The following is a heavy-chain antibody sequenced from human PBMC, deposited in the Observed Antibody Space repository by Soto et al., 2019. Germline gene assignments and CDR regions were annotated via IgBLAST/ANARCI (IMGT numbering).Heavy chain of an antibody. D-gene: IGHD3-3*01. Sequence: SETLSLTCTVSGGSISSYYWSWIRQPPGMGLEWIGYIYYSGSTYYNPSLKSRVTISVDTSKNQFSLKLSSVTAADTAVYYCARGEAHDFWSGTLGMDVWGQGTTVTVSS. CDR2: IYYSGST. J-gene: IGHJ6*02. CDR3: ARGEAHDFWSGTLGMDV. V-gene: IGHV4-59*08. CDR1: GGSISSYY.